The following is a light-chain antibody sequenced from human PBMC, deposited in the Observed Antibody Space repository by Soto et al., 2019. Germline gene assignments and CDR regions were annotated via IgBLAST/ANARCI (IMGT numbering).Light chain of an antibody. CDR2: DAS. CDR3: QQYSSSPRT. J-gene: IGKJ5*01. V-gene: IGKV3-20*01. Sequence: EIVFTPSPGLLYFSPGDRATLSRRASQTISSGFLAWYQQKVGQAPRLLIYDASNRATGVPDRFSGSGSGTDFSLTISRLEPEDFAVYHCQQYSSSPRTFGQGTRLEIK. CDR1: QTISSGF.